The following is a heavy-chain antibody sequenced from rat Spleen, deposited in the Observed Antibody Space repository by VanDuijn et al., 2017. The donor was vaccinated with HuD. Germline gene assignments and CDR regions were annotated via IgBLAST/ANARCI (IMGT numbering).Heavy chain of an antibody. J-gene: IGHJ4*01. CDR2: ISTDGGST. CDR1: GFTFSSFW. D-gene: IGHD1-11*01. CDR3: VKDRDGGFVMDA. V-gene: IGHV5-58*01. Sequence: EVQLVETGGGLVQPGRSLKLSCVTSGFTFSSFWMYWIRQAPGKGLEWVSSISTDGGSTYYPDSVKGRFIMSRDNAENTVYLQMNSLRSEDTATYYCVKDRDGGFVMDAWGQGAPVTVSS.